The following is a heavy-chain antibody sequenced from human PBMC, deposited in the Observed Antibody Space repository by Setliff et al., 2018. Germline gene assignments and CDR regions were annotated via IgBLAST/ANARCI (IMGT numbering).Heavy chain of an antibody. D-gene: IGHD3-22*01. Sequence: ASVKVSCKASGFTFKTYSFSWIRQAPGQGLEWVGWISGYNVNTTYAQKLQDRVTMTTDTSTSTAYMELRSLRSDDTAVYYCARRNFYYDSSGFALYYYYMDVWGKGTTVTVSS. CDR2: ISGYNVNT. J-gene: IGHJ6*03. CDR1: GFTFKTYS. V-gene: IGHV1-18*01. CDR3: ARRNFYYDSSGFALYYYYMDV.